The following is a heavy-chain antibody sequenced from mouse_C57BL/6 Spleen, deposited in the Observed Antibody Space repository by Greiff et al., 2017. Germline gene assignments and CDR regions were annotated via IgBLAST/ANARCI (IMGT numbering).Heavy chain of an antibody. CDR1: GYAFTNFL. V-gene: IGHV1-54*01. D-gene: IGHD2-4*01. Sequence: VQLQQSGAELVRPGTSVKVSCKASGYAFTNFLIEWVKQRPGQGLEWIGVINPGSGGTNYNEKFKGKATLTADKSSSTAYMQLSSLTSEDSAVYVCARSGGYDYDEDFDDWGQGTTLTVSS. CDR3: ARSGGYDYDEDFDD. J-gene: IGHJ2*01. CDR2: INPGSGGT.